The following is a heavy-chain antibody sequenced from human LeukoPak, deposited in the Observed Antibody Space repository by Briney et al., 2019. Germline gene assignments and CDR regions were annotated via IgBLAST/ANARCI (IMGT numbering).Heavy chain of an antibody. CDR3: ARGIGGARPFDY. CDR1: GGSISSYY. Sequence: PSETLSLTCTVSGGSISSYYWSWIRQPPGKGLEWIGYIYYSGSTNYNPSLKSRVTISVDTSKNQFSLKLSSVTAADTAVYYCARGIGGARPFDYWGQGTLVTVPS. V-gene: IGHV4-59*01. CDR2: IYYSGST. J-gene: IGHJ4*02. D-gene: IGHD1-26*01.